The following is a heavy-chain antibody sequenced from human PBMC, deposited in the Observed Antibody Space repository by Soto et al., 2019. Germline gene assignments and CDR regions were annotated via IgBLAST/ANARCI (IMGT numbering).Heavy chain of an antibody. CDR2: IYYSGTT. V-gene: IGHV4-39*01. D-gene: IGHD5-12*01. J-gene: IGHJ4*02. CDR3: ARLAYSHYST. CDR1: GGSIKVGGYY. Sequence: PSETLSLTCTVPGGSIKVGGYYWGWIRQPPGKGLEWVATIYYSGTTYYNPSLKSRLTISLDTSRNQFSLDLTSVTAADTAVYYCARLAYSHYSTWGQGTLVTVSS.